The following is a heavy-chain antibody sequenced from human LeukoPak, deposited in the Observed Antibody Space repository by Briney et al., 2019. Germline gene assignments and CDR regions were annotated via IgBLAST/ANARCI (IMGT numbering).Heavy chain of an antibody. J-gene: IGHJ4*02. CDR2: IYSGGST. Sequence: GGSLRLSCAPSGLTVSSNYMSWVRQAPGKGLEWVSVIYSGGSTYYADSVKGRFTIFRDNSKNTVYLQMNSLRAEDTALYYCARYYDDSSGYPYYFDYWGQGTLVTVSS. CDR3: ARYYDDSSGYPYYFDY. D-gene: IGHD3-22*01. V-gene: IGHV3-53*01. CDR1: GLTVSSNY.